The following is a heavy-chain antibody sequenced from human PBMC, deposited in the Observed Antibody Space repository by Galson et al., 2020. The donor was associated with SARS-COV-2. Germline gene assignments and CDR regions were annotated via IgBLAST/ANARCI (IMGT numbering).Heavy chain of an antibody. V-gene: IGHV4-34*01. J-gene: IGHJ6*02. D-gene: IGHD6-13*01. Sequence: SETLSITCAVYGGSFSGYYWSWIRQPPGKGLEWIGEINHSGSTNYNPSLKSRVTISVDTSKNQFSLKLSSVTAADTAVYYCARDHLSWYDYYYGMDVWGQGTTVTVSS. CDR2: INHSGST. CDR1: GGSFSGYY. CDR3: ARDHLSWYDYYYGMDV.